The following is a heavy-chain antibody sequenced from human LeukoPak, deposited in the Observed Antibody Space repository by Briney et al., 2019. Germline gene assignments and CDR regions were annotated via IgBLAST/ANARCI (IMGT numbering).Heavy chain of an antibody. V-gene: IGHV1-18*04. CDR3: ARTHCSGGRCSHPDHLDT. J-gene: IGHJ5*02. CDR1: GYTFSSYG. D-gene: IGHD2-15*01. Sequence: APVKVSCKASGYTFSSYGITWVRQAPGQGLERMGWISGYTGNTDYVQKFQGRISMTTDTSTTTVYMELRSLRSDDTAVYYCARTHCSGGRCSHPDHLDTWGQGTLVTVSS. CDR2: ISGYTGNT.